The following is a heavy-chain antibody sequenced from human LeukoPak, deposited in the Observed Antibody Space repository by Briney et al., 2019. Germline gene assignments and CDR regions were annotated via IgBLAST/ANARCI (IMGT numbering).Heavy chain of an antibody. Sequence: SETLSLTCTVSGGSISSSTYYWGWIRQPPGKGLKWIGSIYYSGSTYYNPSLKSRVTISVDTSKNQFSLKLSSVTAADTAVYYCARHQQGVGAIIDYWGQGTLVTVSS. CDR3: ARHQQGVGAIIDY. CDR1: GGSISSSTYY. J-gene: IGHJ4*02. D-gene: IGHD1-26*01. V-gene: IGHV4-39*01. CDR2: IYYSGST.